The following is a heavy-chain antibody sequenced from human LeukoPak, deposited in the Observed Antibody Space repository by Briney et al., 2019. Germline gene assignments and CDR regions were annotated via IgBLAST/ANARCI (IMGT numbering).Heavy chain of an antibody. D-gene: IGHD2-15*01. CDR2: ISSGGTTI. CDR3: ARVRCSAGTCSYFDY. J-gene: IGHJ4*02. Sequence: PGGSLRLPCAASGFTFSTSNMNWVRQAPGKGLEWVSYISSGGTTIYYADSVKGRFTISRDNAKNSLYLQMNSLIDEDTAVYYCARVRCSAGTCSYFDYWGQGTLVTVSS. CDR1: GFTFSTSN. V-gene: IGHV3-48*02.